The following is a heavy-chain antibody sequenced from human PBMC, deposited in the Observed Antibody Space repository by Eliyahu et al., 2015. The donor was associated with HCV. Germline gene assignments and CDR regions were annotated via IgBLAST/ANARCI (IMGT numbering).Heavy chain of an antibody. Sequence: EVQLVESGGGLVQPGGSLRLSCAASGFTFSSYEMNWVRQAPGMGLEWXSYISSSGSTIYYADSVKGRFTISRDNAKNSLYLQMNSLRAEDTAVYYCARDFTWGSTSWPDAFDIWGQGTMVTVSS. V-gene: IGHV3-48*03. CDR2: ISSSGSTI. J-gene: IGHJ3*02. D-gene: IGHD2-2*01. CDR1: GFTFSSYE. CDR3: ARDFTWGSTSWPDAFDI.